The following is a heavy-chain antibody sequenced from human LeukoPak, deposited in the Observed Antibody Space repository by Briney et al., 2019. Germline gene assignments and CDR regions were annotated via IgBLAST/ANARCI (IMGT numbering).Heavy chain of an antibody. Sequence: GASVKVSCEASGYTFTNYAISWVRQAPGQGLEWLGWISTDTTANTNYAQKFQGRITMTKDTSTSTAYMALRSLRSDDTAVYYCARNVVDSSSWGSDYWGQGTLVTVSS. D-gene: IGHD6-13*01. J-gene: IGHJ4*02. V-gene: IGHV1-18*01. CDR1: GYTFTNYA. CDR3: ARNVVDSSSWGSDY. CDR2: ISTDTTANT.